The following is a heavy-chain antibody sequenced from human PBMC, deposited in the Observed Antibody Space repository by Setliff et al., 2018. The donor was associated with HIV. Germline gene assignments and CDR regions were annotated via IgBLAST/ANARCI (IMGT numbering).Heavy chain of an antibody. CDR2: MYISGST. CDR3: ARAINKAFDI. Sequence: SETLSLTCTVSGGSISSYYWSWIRQPPGKGLEWVGHMYISGSTTYNPSLKSRVTLSVDTSRNQFSLNLSSVTAADTAVYYCARAINKAFDIWGQGTMVTVSS. V-gene: IGHV4-4*08. J-gene: IGHJ3*02. CDR1: GGSISSYY.